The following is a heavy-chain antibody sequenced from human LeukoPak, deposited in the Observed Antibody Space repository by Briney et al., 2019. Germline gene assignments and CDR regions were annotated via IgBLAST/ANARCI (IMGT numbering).Heavy chain of an antibody. CDR1: GFTFSSYW. V-gene: IGHV3-7*01. CDR2: INHNGNVN. CDR3: ARVRLGLERPDY. D-gene: IGHD1-1*01. Sequence: QAGGSLRLSCAASGFTFSSYWMNWARQAPGKGLEWVASINHNGNVNYYVDSVKGRFTISRDNAKNSLYLQMNSLRAEDTAVYYCARVRLGLERPDYWGQGTLVTVSS. J-gene: IGHJ4*02.